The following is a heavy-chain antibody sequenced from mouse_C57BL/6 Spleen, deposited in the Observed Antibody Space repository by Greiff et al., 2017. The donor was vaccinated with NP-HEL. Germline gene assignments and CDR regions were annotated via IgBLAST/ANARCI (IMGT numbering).Heavy chain of an antibody. V-gene: IGHV1-82*01. CDR3: ARRDYDEDYAMDY. CDR1: GYAFSSSW. Sequence: QVQLQQSGPELVKPGASVKISCKASGYAFSSSWMNWVKQRPGKGLEWIGRIYPGDGDTNYNGKFKGKATLTADKSSSTAYMQLSSLTSEDSAVYFCARRDYDEDYAMDYWGQGTSVTVSS. CDR2: IYPGDGDT. J-gene: IGHJ4*01. D-gene: IGHD2-4*01.